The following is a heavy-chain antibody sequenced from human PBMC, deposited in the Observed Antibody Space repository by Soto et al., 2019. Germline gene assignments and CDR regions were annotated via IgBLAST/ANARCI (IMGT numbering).Heavy chain of an antibody. Sequence: SETLSLTCTVTGGTISGYYWSLIRQAPGKGLEWIAYIYNSGSTYYNPSLKSRVTISVETSKSQFSLKLSSVTAADTAVYYCAGGDYYHSSGYYFYYYTMDVWGQGTTVTAP. CDR2: IYNSGST. J-gene: IGHJ6*02. D-gene: IGHD3-22*01. V-gene: IGHV4-4*08. CDR1: GGTISGYY. CDR3: AGGDYYHSSGYYFYYYTMDV.